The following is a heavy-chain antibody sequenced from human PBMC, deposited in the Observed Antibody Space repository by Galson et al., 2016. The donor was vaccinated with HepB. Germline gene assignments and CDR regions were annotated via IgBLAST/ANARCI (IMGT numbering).Heavy chain of an antibody. D-gene: IGHD2-2*01. J-gene: IGHJ3*01. CDR2: IYDSGNS. V-gene: IGHV4-30-4*01. CDR1: GDSSSSGAYY. Sequence: TLSLTCTVSGDSSSSGAYYWSWVRQSPGKGLEWIGYIYDSGNSFYNPSLDSRVTILMHTSKTQFSLRLSSVTAADTAVYFCARGPPEGCGSGTSYLGAFDLWGQGTPVTVST. CDR3: ARGPPEGCGSGTSYLGAFDL.